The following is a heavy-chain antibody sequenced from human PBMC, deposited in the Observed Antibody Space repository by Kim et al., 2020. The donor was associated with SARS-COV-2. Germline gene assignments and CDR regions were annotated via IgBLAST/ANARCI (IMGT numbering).Heavy chain of an antibody. V-gene: IGHV1-69*13. D-gene: IGHD3-9*01. J-gene: IGHJ6*02. CDR2: IIPIFGTA. Sequence: SVKVSCKASGGTFSSYAISWVRQAPGQGLEWMGGIIPIFGTANYAQKFQGRVTITADESTSTAYMELSSLRSEDTAVYYCARDPPGMYYDILTGYVHHYYGMDVWGQGTTVTVSS. CDR1: GGTFSSYA. CDR3: ARDPPGMYYDILTGYVHHYYGMDV.